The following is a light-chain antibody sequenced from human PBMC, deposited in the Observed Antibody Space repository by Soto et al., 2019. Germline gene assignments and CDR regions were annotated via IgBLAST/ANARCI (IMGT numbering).Light chain of an antibody. J-gene: IGKJ5*01. Sequence: ETVMTQSPATLSVSPGERATLSCRASQSVNSNLAWYQQKLGQAPRLLIYDASNRATGIPARFSGSGSETDFTLTISSLQSEDSAVYYCQQYHNWPPITFGQGTRLEI. CDR3: QQYHNWPPIT. CDR2: DAS. CDR1: QSVNSN. V-gene: IGKV3D-15*01.